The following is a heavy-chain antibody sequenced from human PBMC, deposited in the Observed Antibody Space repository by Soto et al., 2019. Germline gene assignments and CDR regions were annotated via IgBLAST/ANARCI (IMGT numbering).Heavy chain of an antibody. CDR1: GFTFSDYY. Sequence: LRLSCAASGFTFSDYYMSWIRQSPWKGLEWVSYISSSSSYTNYADSVKGRFTISRDNAKNSLYLQMNSLRAEDTAVYYCARDQEPTHSSYGMDVWGQGTTVTVSS. J-gene: IGHJ6*02. CDR2: ISSSSSYT. D-gene: IGHD1-1*01. V-gene: IGHV3-11*06. CDR3: ARDQEPTHSSYGMDV.